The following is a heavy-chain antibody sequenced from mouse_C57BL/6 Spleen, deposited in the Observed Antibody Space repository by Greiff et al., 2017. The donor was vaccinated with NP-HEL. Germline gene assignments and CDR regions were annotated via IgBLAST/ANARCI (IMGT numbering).Heavy chain of an antibody. CDR3: ARGGVSSYYAMDY. D-gene: IGHD1-1*01. V-gene: IGHV1-26*01. CDR1: GYTFTDYY. CDR2: INPNNGGT. Sequence: VQLQQSGPELVKPGASVKISCKASGYTFTDYYMNWVKQSHGKSLEWIGDINPNNGGTSYNQKFKGKATLTVDKSSSTAYMELRSLTSEDSAVYYCARGGVSSYYAMDYWGQGTSVTVSS. J-gene: IGHJ4*01.